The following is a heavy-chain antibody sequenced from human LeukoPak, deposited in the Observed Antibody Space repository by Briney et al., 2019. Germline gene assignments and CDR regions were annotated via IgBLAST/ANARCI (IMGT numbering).Heavy chain of an antibody. CDR3: ARCLHYYGCLGYFDF. D-gene: IGHD3-10*01. CDR1: GDSVSSNSAA. CDR2: TYYMSTWHY. Sequence: SQTLSLTCAISGDSVSSNSAAWTWIRQSPSRGLEWLGRTYYMSTWHYNYAPSVQSRITINPDTSENQFSLHLNSVTPEDTAVYYCARCLHYYGCLGYFDFWGQGTLVTVSS. V-gene: IGHV6-1*01. J-gene: IGHJ4*02.